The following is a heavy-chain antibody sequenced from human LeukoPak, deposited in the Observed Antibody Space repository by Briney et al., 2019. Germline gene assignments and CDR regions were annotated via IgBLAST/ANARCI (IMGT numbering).Heavy chain of an antibody. V-gene: IGHV4-59*01. Sequence: KPSETLSLTCTVSGGSISSYYWSRIRQPPGKGLEWIGYIYYSGSTNYNPSLKSRVTISVDTSKNQFSLKLSSVTAADTAVYYCARIVLPWYKESSPYFDYWGQGTLVTVSS. J-gene: IGHJ4*02. CDR2: IYYSGST. CDR3: ARIVLPWYKESSPYFDY. D-gene: IGHD1-14*01. CDR1: GGSISSYY.